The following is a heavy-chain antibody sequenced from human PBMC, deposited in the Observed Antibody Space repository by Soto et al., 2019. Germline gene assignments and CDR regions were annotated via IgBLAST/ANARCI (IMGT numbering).Heavy chain of an antibody. CDR1: GDSVSSNSAV. Sequence: QVQLQQSGPGLVKPSQTLSLTCAISGDSVSSNSAVWNWIRQSPSRGLEWLGRTYYRSKWYNDYTVSVKSRITINPETSKIQFSLQRNSVTPEDTAVYYCARGAYGSGNGHFDYWGQGTLVTGSS. CDR2: TYYRSKWYN. CDR3: ARGAYGSGNGHFDY. J-gene: IGHJ4*02. V-gene: IGHV6-1*01. D-gene: IGHD3-10*01.